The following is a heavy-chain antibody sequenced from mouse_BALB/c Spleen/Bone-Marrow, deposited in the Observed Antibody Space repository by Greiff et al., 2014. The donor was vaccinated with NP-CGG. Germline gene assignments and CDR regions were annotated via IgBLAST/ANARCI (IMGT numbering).Heavy chain of an antibody. CDR3: ASYRYAWYFDV. Sequence: EVQLQESGAELVKPGASVKLSCTASGFNIKDTYIHWVKQRPEQGLEWIGRIDPANGNTKYDPKFQGKATITADTSSNTAYLQLSSLTSEDTAVYYCASYRYAWYFDVWGAGTTVTVSS. CDR1: GFNIKDTY. V-gene: IGHV14-3*02. D-gene: IGHD2-14*01. CDR2: IDPANGNT. J-gene: IGHJ1*01.